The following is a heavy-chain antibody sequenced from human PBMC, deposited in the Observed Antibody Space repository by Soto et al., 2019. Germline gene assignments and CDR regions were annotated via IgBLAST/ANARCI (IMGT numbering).Heavy chain of an antibody. CDR2: TYITGDT. CDR3: AREYTETVDGPTPFYFDY. D-gene: IGHD6-19*01. CDR1: GDSISSYY. V-gene: IGHV4-4*07. Sequence: SETLSLTCSVSGDSISSYYWSWIWQSAWKGLEWIGRTYITGDTNYNPSLKSRVTMSLDASKKQLSLKLSSVTAADTAVYYCAREYTETVDGPTPFYFDYWGQGTPVTVSS. J-gene: IGHJ4*02.